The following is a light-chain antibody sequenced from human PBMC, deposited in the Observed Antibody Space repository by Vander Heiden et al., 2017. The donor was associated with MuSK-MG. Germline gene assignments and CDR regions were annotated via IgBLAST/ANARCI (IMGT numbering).Light chain of an antibody. V-gene: IGKV1-6*01. J-gene: IGKJ1*01. CDR3: LRYETYGWT. Sequence: AIQMTQSPSSLSASVGDRVTITCRASQGIRNDLGWYQQKPGKAPKLLIYAASSLQSGVPSRFSGSGSGTDFTLTISSLHPEDFATYYCLRYETYGWTFGQGTKVEIK. CDR2: AAS. CDR1: QGIRND.